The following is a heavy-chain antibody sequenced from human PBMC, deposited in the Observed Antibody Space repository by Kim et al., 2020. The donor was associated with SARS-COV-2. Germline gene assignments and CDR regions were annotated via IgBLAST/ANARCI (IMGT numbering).Heavy chain of an antibody. J-gene: IGHJ4*02. CDR3: ATDSIRGFDY. V-gene: IGHV3-48*01. D-gene: IGHD3-10*01. Sequence: GGSLRLSCVASQFTLSSYSMNWVRQAPGKGLKWVSYISSSSNMIYYADSVKGRFTVSRDNAKNSVYLHMDSLTGEDTAVYYCATDSIRGFDYCGQGTRVTVS. CDR2: ISSSSNMI. CDR1: QFTLSSYS.